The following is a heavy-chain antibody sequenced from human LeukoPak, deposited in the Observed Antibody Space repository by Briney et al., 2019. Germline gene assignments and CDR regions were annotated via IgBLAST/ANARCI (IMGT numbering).Heavy chain of an antibody. Sequence: PSETLSLTCDVSGGSFNDYYWNWIRQAPGKGLEWIGEIRHSGSTNYNPSLKGRVTVSVDTSKNQFSLRLTSVTAADTAVYYCARRGSWTYYYAMDVWGQGTTVTVSS. D-gene: IGHD6-13*01. CDR3: ARRGSWTYYYAMDV. CDR1: GGSFNDYY. CDR2: IRHSGST. V-gene: IGHV4-34*01. J-gene: IGHJ6*02.